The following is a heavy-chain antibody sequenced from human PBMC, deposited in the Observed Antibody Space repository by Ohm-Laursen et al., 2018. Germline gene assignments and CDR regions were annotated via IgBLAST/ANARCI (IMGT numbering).Heavy chain of an antibody. CDR2: INPNSGGT. J-gene: IGHJ4*02. Sequence: AASVKVSCKASGYTFTGYYMHWVRQAPGQGLEWMGWINPNSGGTNYAQKFQGRVTMTRDTSISTAYMELSRLTSDDTAVYYCARDPPGGVTAIGFWGQGTLVTVSS. CDR3: ARDPPGGVTAIGF. CDR1: GYTFTGYY. V-gene: IGHV1-2*02. D-gene: IGHD2-21*02.